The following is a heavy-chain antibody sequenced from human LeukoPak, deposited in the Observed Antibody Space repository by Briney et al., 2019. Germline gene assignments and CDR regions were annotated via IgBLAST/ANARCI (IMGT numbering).Heavy chain of an antibody. CDR2: IKQDGSEK. CDR1: GFTFSSYW. D-gene: IGHD3-10*01. Sequence: GGSLRLSCAASGFTFSSYWMSWVRQAPGKGLEWVANIKQDGSEKYYVDSVKGRFTISRDNAKNSLYLQMNSLRAEDTAVYSCAKDPSYGSGSYSDYWGQGTLVTVSS. J-gene: IGHJ4*02. V-gene: IGHV3-7*01. CDR3: AKDPSYGSGSYSDY.